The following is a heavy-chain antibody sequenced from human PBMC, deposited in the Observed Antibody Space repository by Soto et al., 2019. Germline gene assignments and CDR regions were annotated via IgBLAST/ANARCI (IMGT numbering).Heavy chain of an antibody. J-gene: IGHJ4*02. CDR2: ISGSGGGT. Sequence: GGSLRLSCAASGFTFGSYAMSWVRQAPGKGLEWVSSISGSGGGTYYADSVKGRFTFSRDNSKNTLYLQMNSLRAEDTAVYYCAKFGMATTKRSPPYYIDYWGQGALVTGSS. CDR1: GFTFGSYA. D-gene: IGHD1-1*01. CDR3: AKFGMATTKRSPPYYIDY. V-gene: IGHV3-23*01.